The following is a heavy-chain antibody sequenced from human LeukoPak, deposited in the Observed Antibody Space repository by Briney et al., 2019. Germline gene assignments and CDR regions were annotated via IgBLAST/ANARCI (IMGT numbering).Heavy chain of an antibody. CDR1: GFTFSSYA. J-gene: IGHJ4*02. V-gene: IGHV3-30*04. D-gene: IGHD2-15*01. CDR3: AKGVDYCSGGSCPADY. CDR2: ISYDGSNK. Sequence: PGGSLRLSCAASGFTFSSYAMHWVRQAPGKGLEWVAVISYDGSNKYYADSVKGRFTISRDNSKNTLYLQMNSLRAEDTAVHYCAKGVDYCSGGSCPADYWGPGTLVTVSS.